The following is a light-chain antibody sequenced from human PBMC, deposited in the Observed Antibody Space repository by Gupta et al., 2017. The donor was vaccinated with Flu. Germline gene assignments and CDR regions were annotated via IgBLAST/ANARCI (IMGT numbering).Light chain of an antibody. Sequence: LTQPHSVSESPGKTVIISCTRSGGSIATDYVQWYQQRPGSAPTTVIYEDKQRPSGVPDRFSGSIDSSSNSASLTISGLKTEDEADYYCQSYDSSTVVFGGGTKLTVL. CDR2: EDK. V-gene: IGLV6-57*03. CDR3: QSYDSSTVV. CDR1: GGSIATDY. J-gene: IGLJ2*01.